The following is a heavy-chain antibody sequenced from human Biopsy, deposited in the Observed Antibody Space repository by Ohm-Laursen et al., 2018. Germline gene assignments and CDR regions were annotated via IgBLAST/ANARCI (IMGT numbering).Heavy chain of an antibody. J-gene: IGHJ6*02. CDR1: GFTFSNYW. V-gene: IGHV3-7*01. D-gene: IGHD3-3*01. CDR2: IQRDGSEK. CDR3: VRASIFGVATSGFYYYGMDV. Sequence: SLRLSCTASGFTFSNYWMDWVRQAPGKGLEWVAKIQRDGSEKYYVDSVTGRFTISRDNAKNSMYLQMNSLRAEDTAVYYCVRASIFGVATSGFYYYGMDVWGQGTTVTVSS.